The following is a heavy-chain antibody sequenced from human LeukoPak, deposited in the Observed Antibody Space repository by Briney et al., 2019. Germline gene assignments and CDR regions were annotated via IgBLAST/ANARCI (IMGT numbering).Heavy chain of an antibody. CDR1: GFTFSSYA. V-gene: IGHV3-23*01. J-gene: IGHJ5*02. D-gene: IGHD3-3*01. CDR2: ISGSGGST. Sequence: PGGSLRLSCAASGFTFSSYAMSRVRQAPGKGLEWVSAISGSGGSTYYADSVKGRFTISRDNSKNTLYLQMNSLRAEDTAVYYCARLNGSGTRKGTNWFDPWGQGTLVTVSS. CDR3: ARLNGSGTRKGTNWFDP.